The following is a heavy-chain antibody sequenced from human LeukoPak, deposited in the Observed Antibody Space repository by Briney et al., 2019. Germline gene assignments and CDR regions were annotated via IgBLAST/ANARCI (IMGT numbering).Heavy chain of an antibody. D-gene: IGHD2-2*01. CDR3: AGDGRYCSSTSCYVQNWFDP. V-gene: IGHV3-21*01. Sequence: PGGSLRLSCAASGFTFSSYSMNWVRQAPGKGLEWVSSISSSSSYIYYADSVKGRFTISRDNAKNSLYLQMNSLRAEDTAVYYCAGDGRYCSSTSCYVQNWFDPWGQGTLVTVSS. CDR2: ISSSSSYI. J-gene: IGHJ5*02. CDR1: GFTFSSYS.